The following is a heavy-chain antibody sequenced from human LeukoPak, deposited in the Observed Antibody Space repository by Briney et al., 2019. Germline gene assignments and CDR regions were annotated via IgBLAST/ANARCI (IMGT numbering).Heavy chain of an antibody. CDR3: AREGVVVVPAARHNWFDP. J-gene: IGHJ5*02. V-gene: IGHV1-69*01. CDR2: IIPIFGAA. Sequence: SVKVSCKASGGTFSSYAISWVRQAPGQGLEWMGGIIPIFGAANYAQKFQGRVTITADESTSTAYMELSSLRSEDTAVYYCAREGVVVVPAARHNWFDPWGQGTLVTVSS. CDR1: GGTFSSYA. D-gene: IGHD2-2*01.